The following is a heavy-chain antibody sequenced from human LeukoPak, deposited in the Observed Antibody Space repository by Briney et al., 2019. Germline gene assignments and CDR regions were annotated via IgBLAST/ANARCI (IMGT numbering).Heavy chain of an antibody. CDR3: AKDGGWYIDY. V-gene: IGHV3-7*03. Sequence: GGSLRLSCAASGFTFSNYWMTWVRQVAGKGLEWVASIKRDGSTTAYVDSVKGRFTISRDNAKNSLYLQMNSLRAEDTALYYCAKDGGWYIDYWGQGTLVTVSS. CDR2: IKRDGSTT. J-gene: IGHJ4*02. D-gene: IGHD6-19*01. CDR1: GFTFSNYW.